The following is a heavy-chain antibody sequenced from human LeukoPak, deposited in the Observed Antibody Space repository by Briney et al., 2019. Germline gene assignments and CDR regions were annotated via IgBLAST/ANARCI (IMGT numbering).Heavy chain of an antibody. Sequence: GGSLRLSCAASGFTVNSNYMSWVRQAPGKGLEWVSIIYSGGSTYYADSVKGRFTISRDNSKNTLFLQMNSLRAEDTAVYYCAGNGISVAGSYWGQGPLVTVSS. D-gene: IGHD6-19*01. CDR3: AGNGISVAGSY. CDR2: IYSGGST. V-gene: IGHV3-53*01. J-gene: IGHJ4*02. CDR1: GFTVNSNY.